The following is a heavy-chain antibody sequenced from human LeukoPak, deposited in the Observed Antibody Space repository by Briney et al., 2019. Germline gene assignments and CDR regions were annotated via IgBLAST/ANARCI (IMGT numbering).Heavy chain of an antibody. D-gene: IGHD4-11*01. J-gene: IGHJ5*02. Sequence: GASVKVSCKASGHTFTTYAINWVRQAPGQGLEWMGWIDTSTGKPTYAQGFTEQFVFSLDASVSTAYLQISSLKAEDTAVYYCARDNYGAEEGIGSSLVWLDPWGQGTRVTVSS. CDR2: IDTSTGKP. V-gene: IGHV7-4-1*02. CDR3: ARDNYGAEEGIGSSLVWLDP. CDR1: GHTFTTYA.